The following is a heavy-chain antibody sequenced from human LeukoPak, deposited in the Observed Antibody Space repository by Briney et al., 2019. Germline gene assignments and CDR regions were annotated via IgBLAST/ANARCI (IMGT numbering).Heavy chain of an antibody. CDR1: GGTFISYA. V-gene: IGHV1-69*13. CDR2: IIPIFGTA. J-gene: IGHJ6*02. D-gene: IGHD2-15*01. CDR3: ARVYCSGGSCYRPYYYYGMDV. Sequence: GASVKVSCKASGGTFISYAISWVRQAPGQGLEWMGGIIPIFGTANYAQKFQGRVTITADESTSTAYMELSSLRSEDTAVYYCARVYCSGGSCYRPYYYYGMDVWGQGTTVTVSS.